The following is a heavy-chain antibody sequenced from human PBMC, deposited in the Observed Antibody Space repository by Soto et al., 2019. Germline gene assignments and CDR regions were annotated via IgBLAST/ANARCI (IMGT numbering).Heavy chain of an antibody. J-gene: IGHJ5*02. V-gene: IGHV3-7*01. CDR1: GFTFSDSW. CDR3: VRGGSNYAS. D-gene: IGHD4-4*01. Sequence: EVQLVESGGGLVQPGGSLRLSCTASGFTFSDSWMTWVRQAPGKGLEWGARIKPDESEKNYADSVKGRFSISRDNAKNSMYLQMDSLRGEDTAVYYCVRGGSNYASWGQGTLVTVSS. CDR2: IKPDESEK.